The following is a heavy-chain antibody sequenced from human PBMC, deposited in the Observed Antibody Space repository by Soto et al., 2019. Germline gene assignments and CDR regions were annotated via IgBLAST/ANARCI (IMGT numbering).Heavy chain of an antibody. V-gene: IGHV2-5*02. D-gene: IGHD3-22*01. CDR2: IYWDDDK. Sequence: SGPTLVNPTQTLTLTCTFSGFSLSTSGVGVGWIRQPPGKALEWLALIYWDDDKRYSPSLESRLTITKDTSKNQVVLTMTNMDPVDTATYYCAHSDVGYYYDSSGYYAYYFDYWGQGTLVTVSS. CDR1: GFSLSTSGVG. CDR3: AHSDVGYYYDSSGYYAYYFDY. J-gene: IGHJ4*02.